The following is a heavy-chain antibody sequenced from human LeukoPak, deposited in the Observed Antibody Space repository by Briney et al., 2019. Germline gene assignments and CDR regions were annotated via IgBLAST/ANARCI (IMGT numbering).Heavy chain of an antibody. D-gene: IGHD2-15*01. CDR2: ISSSSSYI. Sequence: GGSLRLSCAASGFTFSSYSMNWVRQAPGKGLEWVSSISSSSSYIYYADSVKGRFTISRDNAKNSLYLQMNSLGAEDTAVYYCARQPTGYCSGGSCYPDFDYWGQGTLVTVSS. V-gene: IGHV3-21*01. CDR1: GFTFSSYS. J-gene: IGHJ4*02. CDR3: ARQPTGYCSGGSCYPDFDY.